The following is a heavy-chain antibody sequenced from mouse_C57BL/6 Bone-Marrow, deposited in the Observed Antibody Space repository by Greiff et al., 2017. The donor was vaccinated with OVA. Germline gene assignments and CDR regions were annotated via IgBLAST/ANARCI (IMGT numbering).Heavy chain of an antibody. CDR2: ISSGGDYI. CDR1: GFTFSSYA. D-gene: IGHD2-2*01. CDR3: TTGGGYPYYAMDY. Sequence: EVKVVESGEGLVKPGGSLKLSCAASGFTFSSYAMPWVRQTPEKRLEWVAYISSGGDYIYYADTVKGRFTISRDNARNTLYLQMSSLKSEDTAMYYCTTGGGYPYYAMDYWGQGTSVTVSS. J-gene: IGHJ4*01. V-gene: IGHV5-9-1*02.